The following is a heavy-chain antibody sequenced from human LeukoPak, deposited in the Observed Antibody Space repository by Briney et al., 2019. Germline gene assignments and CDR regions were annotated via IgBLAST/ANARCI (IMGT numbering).Heavy chain of an antibody. Sequence: GRSLRLSCAASGFTFSSYGMHWVRQAPGKGLEWVAVISYDGSNKYYADSVKGRFTISRDNSKNTLYLQMNSLRAEDTAVYYCAKNAFRIVATILYYYYGMGVWGQGTTVTVSS. CDR2: ISYDGSNK. J-gene: IGHJ6*02. CDR3: AKNAFRIVATILYYYYGMGV. D-gene: IGHD5-12*01. CDR1: GFTFSSYG. V-gene: IGHV3-30*18.